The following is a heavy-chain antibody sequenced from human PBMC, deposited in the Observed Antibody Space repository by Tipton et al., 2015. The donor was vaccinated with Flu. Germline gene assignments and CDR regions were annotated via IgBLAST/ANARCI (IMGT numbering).Heavy chain of an antibody. CDR3: ARRDYSNYVSEPKSWFDS. J-gene: IGHJ5*01. CDR2: LYYTGKT. Sequence: TLSLTCSVSTDFISSSSYYWGWIHQPPGKGLEWIGGLYYTGKTFYNPSLMSRLTITVDRPKNHFSLRLTSVTAADTAVYYCARRDYSNYVSEPKSWFDSWGQGTLVTVSS. V-gene: IGHV4-39*02. D-gene: IGHD4-11*01. CDR1: TDFISSSSYY.